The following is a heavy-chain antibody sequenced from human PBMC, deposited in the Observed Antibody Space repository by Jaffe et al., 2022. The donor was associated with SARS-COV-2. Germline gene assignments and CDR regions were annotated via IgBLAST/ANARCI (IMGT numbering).Heavy chain of an antibody. CDR2: ISGSGGST. CDR1: GFTFSSYA. CDR3: AKAPIVVVVAATHYFDY. Sequence: EVQLLESGGGLVQPGGSLRLSCAASGFTFSSYAMSWVRQAPGKGLEWVSAISGSGGSTYYADSVKGRFTISRDNSKNTLYLQMNSLRAEDTAVYYCAKAPIVVVVAATHYFDYWGQGTLVTVSS. J-gene: IGHJ4*02. V-gene: IGHV3-23*01. D-gene: IGHD2-15*01.